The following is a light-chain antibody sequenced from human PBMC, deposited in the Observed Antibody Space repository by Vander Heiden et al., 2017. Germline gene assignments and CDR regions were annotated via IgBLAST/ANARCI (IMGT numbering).Light chain of an antibody. J-gene: IGKJ2*01. CDR2: GAS. CDR3: QQYASSPYT. V-gene: IGKV3-20*01. CDR1: QSVSSSY. Sequence: IVLTQSPGTLSLSPGERATLSCRASQSVSSSYLAWYQQKPGQAPRLLIYGASSRATGIPDRFSGSGSGTDFTLTISILEPEDFTVYYCQQYASSPYTFGQGTKLEIK.